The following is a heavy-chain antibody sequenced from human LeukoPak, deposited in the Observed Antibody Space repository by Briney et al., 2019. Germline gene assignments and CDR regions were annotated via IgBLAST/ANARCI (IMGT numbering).Heavy chain of an antibody. V-gene: IGHV3-11*01. J-gene: IGHJ3*02. CDR3: AKDPNGDYIGTFDI. Sequence: GGSLRLSCAASGFTFSDYYMSWIRQAPGKGLEWVSYISNSGSTIYYADSVKGRFTISRDNAKNSVYLQMNSLRAEDTAVYYCAKDPNGDYIGTFDIWGQGTMVTVSS. CDR1: GFTFSDYY. CDR2: ISNSGSTI. D-gene: IGHD4-17*01.